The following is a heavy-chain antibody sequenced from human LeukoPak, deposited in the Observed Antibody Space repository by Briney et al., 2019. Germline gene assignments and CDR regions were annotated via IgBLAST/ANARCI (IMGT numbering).Heavy chain of an antibody. Sequence: RESLRLSCAASGFTFSSYAMSGVRQAPGKGLEWVSGISGSGGSTAYADSVKGRFTISRDNSKNTLYVQMNSLRAEDTAVYYCAKSIGTRPDLLPHDYWGQGTL. V-gene: IGHV3-23*01. CDR1: GFTFSSYA. CDR2: ISGSGGST. D-gene: IGHD6-6*01. J-gene: IGHJ4*02. CDR3: AKSIGTRPDLLPHDY.